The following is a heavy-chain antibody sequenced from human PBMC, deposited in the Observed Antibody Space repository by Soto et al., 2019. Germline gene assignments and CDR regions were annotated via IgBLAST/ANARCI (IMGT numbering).Heavy chain of an antibody. Sequence: QVQLVESGGGVVQPGTSLRLSCAPSGFTFSSYVMHWVRQAPGKELEWVAVVHYDGTKKYYADSVRGRFTISRDNSENILYLQMNSLRPDDTAVYFCARETSYDFWSGPQTMDVRGQGTTVTVSS. D-gene: IGHD3-3*01. J-gene: IGHJ6*02. CDR2: VHYDGTKK. CDR3: ARETSYDFWSGPQTMDV. CDR1: GFTFSSYV. V-gene: IGHV3-33*01.